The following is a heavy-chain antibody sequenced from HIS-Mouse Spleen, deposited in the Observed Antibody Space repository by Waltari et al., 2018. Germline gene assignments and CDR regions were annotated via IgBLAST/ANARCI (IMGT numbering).Heavy chain of an antibody. CDR1: GYTFTSYD. CDR2: MNPSSGNT. V-gene: IGHV1-8*01. J-gene: IGHJ3*02. D-gene: IGHD6-6*01. CDR3: ARGPRAALGAFDI. Sequence: QVQLVQSGAEVKKPGASVKVSCKASGYTFTSYDINWVRQATGQGLEWMGWMNPSSGNTGYAKKVQGRVTMTRNTSISTAYMELSSLRSEDTAVYYCARGPRAALGAFDIWGQGTMVTVSS.